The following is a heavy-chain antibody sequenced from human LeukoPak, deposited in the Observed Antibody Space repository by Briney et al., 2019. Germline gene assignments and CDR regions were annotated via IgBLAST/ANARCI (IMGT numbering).Heavy chain of an antibody. CDR1: GHTFTGYY. V-gene: IGHV1-2*02. CDR2: INPNSGGT. CDR3: ARDAPLRSSGWFDP. J-gene: IGHJ5*02. D-gene: IGHD5/OR15-5a*01. Sequence: GASVKVSCKASGHTFTGYYMHWVRQAPGQGLEWMGWINPNSGGTNYAQKFQGRVAMTRDTSISTAYMELSRLRSDDTAVYYCARDAPLRSSGWFDPWGQGTLVTVSS.